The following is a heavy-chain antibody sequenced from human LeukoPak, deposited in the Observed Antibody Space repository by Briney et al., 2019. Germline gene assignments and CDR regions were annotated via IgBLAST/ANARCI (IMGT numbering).Heavy chain of an antibody. D-gene: IGHD6-6*01. CDR3: AKASGGTSIAPEENRFDP. V-gene: IGHV3-23*01. CDR2: ISGSGGST. CDR1: GFTFSSYA. Sequence: PGGSLRLSCAASGFTFSSYAMSWVRQAPGKGLEWVSAISGSGGSTYYADSVKGRFTISRDNSKNTLYLQMNSLRAEDTAVYYCAKASGGTSIAPEENRFDPWGQGTLVAVSS. J-gene: IGHJ5*02.